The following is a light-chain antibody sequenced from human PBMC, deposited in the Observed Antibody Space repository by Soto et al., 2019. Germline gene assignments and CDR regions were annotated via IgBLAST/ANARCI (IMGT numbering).Light chain of an antibody. CDR3: QQYGSSPTIT. J-gene: IGKJ5*01. CDR1: QSLGSSY. CDR2: GAS. Sequence: DTLLTQAPGTRSVSPGQRATLSCRASQSLGSSYLVWYQQKPGQAPRLLIYGASSRATGIPDRFSGSGSGTDFTLTISRLETEDFAVYYCQQYGSSPTITFGQGTRLEIK. V-gene: IGKV3-20*01.